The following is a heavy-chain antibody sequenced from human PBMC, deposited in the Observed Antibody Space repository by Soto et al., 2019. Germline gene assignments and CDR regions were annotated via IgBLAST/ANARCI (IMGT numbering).Heavy chain of an antibody. Sequence: SETLSLTCTVSGGSISSYYWSWVRQPPGKGLEWIGYISYSGTTNYNPSLKSRVTISVDTSKNQFSLKLSSVTAADTAVYYCARGRWELLHWGQGTLVTVSS. CDR2: ISYSGTT. J-gene: IGHJ4*02. V-gene: IGHV4-59*01. D-gene: IGHD1-26*01. CDR3: ARGRWELLH. CDR1: GGSISSYY.